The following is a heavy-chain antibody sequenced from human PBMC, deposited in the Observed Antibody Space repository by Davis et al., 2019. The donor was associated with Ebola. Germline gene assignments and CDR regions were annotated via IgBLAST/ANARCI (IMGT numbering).Heavy chain of an antibody. V-gene: IGHV4-59*12. CDR1: GGSISSYY. CDR3: ARDRPYCTGGVCSYYFDY. D-gene: IGHD2-8*02. Sequence: GSLRLSCTVSGGSISSYYWSWIRQPPGKGLEWIGYIYYSGSTNYNPSLKSRVTISVDTSKNQFSLKLSSVTAADTAVYYCARDRPYCTGGVCSYYFDYWGQGTTVTVSS. J-gene: IGHJ4*03. CDR2: IYYSGST.